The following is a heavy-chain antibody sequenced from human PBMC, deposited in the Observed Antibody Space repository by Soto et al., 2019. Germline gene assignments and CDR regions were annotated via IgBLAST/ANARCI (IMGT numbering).Heavy chain of an antibody. CDR2: ISSYNGNT. D-gene: IGHD2-2*01. CDR3: ARGGHCTSTSCYGMFDY. J-gene: IGHJ4*02. CDR1: GYTFTNIG. V-gene: IGHV1-18*01. Sequence: QVQLVQSGAEVKKPGASVKVSCKASGYTFTNIGISWVRQAPGQGLEWMGWISSYNGNTNYAQKFQGRVTMTTDTSTSTAYMELRXLRSDDTAVYYCARGGHCTSTSCYGMFDYWGQGTLVTVSS.